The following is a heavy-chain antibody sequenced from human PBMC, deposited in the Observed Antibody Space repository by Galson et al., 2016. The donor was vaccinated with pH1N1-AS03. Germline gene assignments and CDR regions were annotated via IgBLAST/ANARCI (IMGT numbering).Heavy chain of an antibody. CDR2: ISSSSTI. CDR3: ARELHYGWLVPGY. D-gene: IGHD6-19*01. V-gene: IGHV3-69-1*01. J-gene: IGHJ4*02. Sequence: SLRLSCAASGLTVNSNYMNWVRQAPGKGLEWVSYISSSSTIYYADSMKGRFTISRDNAKNSLYLQMNSLRDEDTAVYYCARELHYGWLVPGYWGQGTLVTVSS. CDR1: GLTVNSNY.